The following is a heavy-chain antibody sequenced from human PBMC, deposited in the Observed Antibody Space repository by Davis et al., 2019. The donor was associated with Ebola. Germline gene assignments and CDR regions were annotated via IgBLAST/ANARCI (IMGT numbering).Heavy chain of an antibody. D-gene: IGHD3-3*01. J-gene: IGHJ6*02. CDR2: ISGSGGST. Sequence: GGSLRLSCAASGFTFGSSVMNWVRQAPGKGLEWVSAISGSGGSTYYADSVKGRFTISRDNSKNTLYLQMNSLRAEDTAVYYCAKDNRFFGVVSPPGGLDVWGQGTTVTVSS. CDR3: AKDNRFFGVVSPPGGLDV. V-gene: IGHV3-23*01. CDR1: GFTFGSSV.